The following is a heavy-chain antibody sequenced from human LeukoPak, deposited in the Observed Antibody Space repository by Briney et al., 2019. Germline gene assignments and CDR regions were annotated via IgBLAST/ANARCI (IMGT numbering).Heavy chain of an antibody. J-gene: IGHJ4*02. V-gene: IGHV3-23*01. Sequence: GGSLRLSCAVSGFFFAGYGMTWLRQAPGKGLEWVSGISLNDDDTDYADSVRGRVTISRDKFQSSLYLQMNSLRAEDTAVYYCARLILTGVPTRGYFDSWGQGTLVTVSS. D-gene: IGHD3-9*01. CDR2: ISLNDDDT. CDR3: ARLILTGVPTRGYFDS. CDR1: GFFFAGYG.